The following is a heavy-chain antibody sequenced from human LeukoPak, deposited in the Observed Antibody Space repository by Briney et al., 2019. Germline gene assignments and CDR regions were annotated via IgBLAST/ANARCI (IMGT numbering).Heavy chain of an antibody. CDR2: FDPEDGET. Sequence: GASVKVSCKVSGYTLTELSMHWVRQAPGKGLEWMGGFDPEDGETIYAQKFQGRVTMTEDTSTDTAYMELSSLRCEDTAVYYCATVRRGWPLFDYWGQGTLVTVSS. CDR1: GYTLTELS. CDR3: ATVRRGWPLFDY. J-gene: IGHJ4*02. V-gene: IGHV1-24*01. D-gene: IGHD5-24*01.